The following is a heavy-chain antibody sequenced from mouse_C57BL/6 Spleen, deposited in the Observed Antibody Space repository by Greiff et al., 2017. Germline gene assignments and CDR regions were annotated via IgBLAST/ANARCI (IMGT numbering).Heavy chain of an antibody. D-gene: IGHD5-1*01. CDR1: GYTFTDYY. CDR3: ARMNEYCGAWFAY. V-gene: IGHV1-26*01. J-gene: IGHJ3*01. Sequence: EVQLQQSGPELVKPGASVKISCKASGYTFTDYYMNWVKQSHGKSLEWIGDINPNNGGTSYNQKFKGKATLTVNKSSSTAYMELRSLTSYDSAVYYCARMNEYCGAWFAYWVQETLVTVSA. CDR2: INPNNGGT.